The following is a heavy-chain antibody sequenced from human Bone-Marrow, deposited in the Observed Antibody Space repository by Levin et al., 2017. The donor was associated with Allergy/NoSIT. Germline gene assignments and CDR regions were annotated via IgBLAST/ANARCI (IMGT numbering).Heavy chain of an antibody. CDR1: GFTFSTYA. CDR2: TSYDGGNK. V-gene: IGHV3-30*14. D-gene: IGHD1-14*01. CDR3: ARGALYADHVGLIDN. J-gene: IGHJ4*02. Sequence: GESLKISCAASGFTFSTYAMHWVRQAPGKGLEWMAFTSYDGGNKYYADSVKGRFTVSRDTSKNTLFLQMNTLRSGDTGVYYCARGALYADHVGLIDNWGQGTLVTVAS.